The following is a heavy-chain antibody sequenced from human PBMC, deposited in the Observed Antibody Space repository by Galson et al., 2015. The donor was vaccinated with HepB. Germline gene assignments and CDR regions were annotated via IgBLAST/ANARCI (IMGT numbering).Heavy chain of an antibody. J-gene: IGHJ4*02. CDR2: IDTYSGNT. CDR3: ATAGTRVTSRAFDD. D-gene: IGHD2-21*02. V-gene: IGHV1-18*04. CDR1: GYTFTSYG. Sequence: SVKVSCKAPGYTFTSYGITWVRQAPGEGLEWMGWIDTYSGNTNYAQKVQGRVTMTTDTSTSTVYMELRSLRSDDTAVYYCATAGTRVTSRAFDDWGQGTLVTVSS.